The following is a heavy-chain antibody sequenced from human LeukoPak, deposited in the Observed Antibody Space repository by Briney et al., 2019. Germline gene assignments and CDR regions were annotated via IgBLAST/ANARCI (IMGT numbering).Heavy chain of an antibody. J-gene: IGHJ4*02. Sequence: PGGSLRLSCAASGFAFSGYSMNWVRQAPGKGLEWVSSISTSSSDIYYADSMKGRFTISRDNAKDSLYLQMNSLRVEDTAVYYCARGYYGSDYYFDYWGQGTLVTVSS. D-gene: IGHD3-10*01. CDR2: ISTSSSDI. V-gene: IGHV3-21*01. CDR3: ARGYYGSDYYFDY. CDR1: GFAFSGYS.